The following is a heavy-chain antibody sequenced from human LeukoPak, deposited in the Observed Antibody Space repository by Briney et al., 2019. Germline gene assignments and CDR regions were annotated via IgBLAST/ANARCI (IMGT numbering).Heavy chain of an antibody. Sequence: PGGSLRLSCAASGFTFSSYWMSWVRQAPGKGLEWVSSISSSSSYIYYADSVKGRFTISRDNAKNSLYLQMNSLRAEDTAVYYCARDSASGSGYWGQGTLVTVSS. CDR3: ARDSASGSGY. CDR1: GFTFSSYW. V-gene: IGHV3-21*01. CDR2: ISSSSSYI. J-gene: IGHJ4*02. D-gene: IGHD3-10*01.